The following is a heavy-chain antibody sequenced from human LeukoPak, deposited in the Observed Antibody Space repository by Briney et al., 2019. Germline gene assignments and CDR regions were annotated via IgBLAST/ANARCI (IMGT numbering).Heavy chain of an antibody. CDR3: ARSSRRYDFWSGYYIGYWFDP. CDR2: IYYSGST. J-gene: IGHJ5*02. V-gene: IGHV4-31*03. D-gene: IGHD3-3*01. CDR1: GGSISSGGYY. Sequence: SETLSLTCTVSGGSISSGGYYWSWIRQHPGKGLEWIGYIYYSGSTYYNPSLKSRVTISVDTSKNQFSLKLSSVTAADTAVYYCARSSRRYDFWSGYYIGYWFDPWGQGTLVTVSP.